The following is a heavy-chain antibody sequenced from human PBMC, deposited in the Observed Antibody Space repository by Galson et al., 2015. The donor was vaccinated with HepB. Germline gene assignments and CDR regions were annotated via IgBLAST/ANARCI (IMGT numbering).Heavy chain of an antibody. CDR2: ISAYNGNT. CDR3: ARAGFLWTYDYVWGSYRGVDY. Sequence: SVKVSCKASGYTFTSYGISWVRQAPGQGLEWMGWISAYNGNTNYAQKLQGRVTMTTDTSTSTAYMELRSLRSDDTAVYYCARAGFLWTYDYVWGSYRGVDYWGQGTLVTVSS. D-gene: IGHD3-16*02. J-gene: IGHJ4*02. CDR1: GYTFTSYG. V-gene: IGHV1-18*01.